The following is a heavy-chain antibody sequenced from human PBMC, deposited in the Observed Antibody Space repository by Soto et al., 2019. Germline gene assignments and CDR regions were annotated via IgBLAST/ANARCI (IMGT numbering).Heavy chain of an antibody. CDR2: ISSCSGTI. CDR1: GFTFSRYN. Sequence: EVQLVESGGGLVQPGGSLRLSCEASGFTFSRYNMNWVSQAPGKGLEWVAYISSCSGTIYYADSVKGRFTISRDNAKNSLYLQMNSLRDEDTAVYYCAKTDYGIDYWGQGALVTVSS. V-gene: IGHV3-48*02. J-gene: IGHJ4*02. D-gene: IGHD3-16*01. CDR3: AKTDYGIDY.